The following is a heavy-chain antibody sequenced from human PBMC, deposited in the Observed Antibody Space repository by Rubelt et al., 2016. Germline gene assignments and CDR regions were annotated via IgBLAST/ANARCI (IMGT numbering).Heavy chain of an antibody. V-gene: IGHV3-23*01. Sequence: GSGGGLVQPGGSLRLSCAASGFTFTTHGMSWVRQAPGKGLEWVSTISGGGGSAYCADSVRGRFTISRDNAKNTLYLQMNSLRAEDTAGYYCARGKYYGMDVWGQGTTVTVSS. CDR3: ARGKYYGMDV. CDR1: GFTFTTHG. J-gene: IGHJ6*02. CDR2: ISGGGGSA.